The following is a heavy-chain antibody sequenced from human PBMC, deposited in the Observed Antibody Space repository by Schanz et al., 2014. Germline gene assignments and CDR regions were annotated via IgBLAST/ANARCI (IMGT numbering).Heavy chain of an antibody. J-gene: IGHJ4*02. Sequence: EVKLVESGGGAVRPGGSLRLSCAASGFTLSSYWMHWVRQVPGKGLEWVSCTNGDGTNAKYADSVKGRFTISRDNAKKTLSLQMISLRAEDTAVYYCARDRGYCSGGSCLAFDYWGQGTLXTVAS. CDR1: GFTLSSYW. V-gene: IGHV3-74*01. D-gene: IGHD2-15*01. CDR2: TNGDGTNA. CDR3: ARDRGYCSGGSCLAFDY.